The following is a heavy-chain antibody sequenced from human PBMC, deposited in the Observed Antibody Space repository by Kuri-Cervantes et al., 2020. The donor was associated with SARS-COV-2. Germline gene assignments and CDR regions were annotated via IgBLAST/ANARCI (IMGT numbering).Heavy chain of an antibody. J-gene: IGHJ3*02. Sequence: GESLKISCAASGFTFSSYGMHWVRQAPGKGLEWVAVISYDGSNKYYADSVKDRFTISRDNSKNTLYLQMNSLRAEDTAVYYCAKDGYSYGLGPRGAFDIWGQGTMVTVSS. D-gene: IGHD5-18*01. V-gene: IGHV3-30*18. CDR3: AKDGYSYGLGPRGAFDI. CDR1: GFTFSSYG. CDR2: ISYDGSNK.